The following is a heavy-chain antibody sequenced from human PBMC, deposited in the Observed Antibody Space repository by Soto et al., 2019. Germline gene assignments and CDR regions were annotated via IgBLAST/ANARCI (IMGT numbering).Heavy chain of an antibody. CDR2: IYYSGST. CDR3: ARLCGGDCYLEY. D-gene: IGHD2-21*02. CDR1: GGSISSSSYY. J-gene: IGHJ4*02. Sequence: QLQLQESGPGLVKPSETLSLTCTVSGGSISSSSYYWGWIRQPPGKGLEWIGSIYYSGSTYYNPSLKSRVTISVDTSKNQFSLKLSSVTAADTGVYYCARLCGGDCYLEYWGQGTLVTVSS. V-gene: IGHV4-39*01.